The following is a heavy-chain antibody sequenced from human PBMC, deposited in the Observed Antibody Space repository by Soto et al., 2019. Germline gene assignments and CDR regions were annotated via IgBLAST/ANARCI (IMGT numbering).Heavy chain of an antibody. V-gene: IGHV4-39*01. D-gene: IGHD3-22*01. CDR3: ARRMNYDESSGNYVDGIEI. CDR1: VGSISRSNHY. CDR2: FFYSGST. Sequence: QLQLHESGPGLVKPSETLSLTCKVSVGSISRSNHYWVWIRQAPGKVLEWIGSFFYSGSTFYNPSHKCRVSMSVDTSKNHFSLQLPSVTAAADTAVYYCARRMNYDESSGNYVDGIEIWGQGTMVIVSS. J-gene: IGHJ3*02.